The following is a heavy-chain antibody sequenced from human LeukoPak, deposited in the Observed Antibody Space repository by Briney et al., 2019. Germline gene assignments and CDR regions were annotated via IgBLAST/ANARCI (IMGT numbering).Heavy chain of an antibody. D-gene: IGHD4-17*01. CDR1: GFTFSSYA. V-gene: IGHV3-30*04. CDR2: ISYDGSNK. J-gene: IGHJ6*03. Sequence: GGSLRLSCAASGFTFSSYAMHWVRQAPGKGLEWVAVISYDGSNKYYADSVKGRFTISRDNSKNTLYLQMNSLRAEDTAVYYCARSHGDYYYYYMDVWGKGTTVTASS. CDR3: ARSHGDYYYYYMDV.